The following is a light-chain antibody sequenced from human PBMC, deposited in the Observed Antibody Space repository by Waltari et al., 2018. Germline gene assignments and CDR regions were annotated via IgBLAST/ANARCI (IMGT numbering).Light chain of an antibody. J-gene: IGKJ2*03. CDR1: HSLLHSNGYYY. CDR2: LSS. CDR3: MQALQSPYS. V-gene: IGKV2-28*01. Sequence: DIVITQSPLSLPVTPGEPASISCSSGHSLLHSNGYYYLDWYLQKPGQSPQLLIYLSSKRDFGVPQRFRCSGSGTEFMLDISRVEAEDVGIYDGMQALQSPYSFGQGTRLDIK.